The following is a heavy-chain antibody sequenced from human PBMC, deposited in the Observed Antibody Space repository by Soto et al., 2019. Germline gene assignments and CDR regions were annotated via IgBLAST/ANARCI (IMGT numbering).Heavy chain of an antibody. Sequence: QVTLKESGPVLVKPTETLTLTCTVSGFSLSNARMGVSWIRQPPGKALAWLAHIFSNDEKSYSTSLKSRLTISNDTSKSQVVLTMTHMDPVDTATYYCARHGRGVGARPLDYWGQGTLVTVSS. J-gene: IGHJ4*02. CDR3: ARHGRGVGARPLDY. CDR1: GFSLSNARMG. V-gene: IGHV2-26*01. CDR2: IFSNDEK. D-gene: IGHD1-26*01.